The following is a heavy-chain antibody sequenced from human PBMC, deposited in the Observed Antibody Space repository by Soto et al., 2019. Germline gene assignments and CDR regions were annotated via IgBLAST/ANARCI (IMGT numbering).Heavy chain of an antibody. CDR3: ARDIESVTAKHFFYYYAMDV. Sequence: ASVKVSCKASGFTFSNYGLNCVRQAPGQGLGWMGWVSANNGHTNYAQNLQGRVSMTTDTSTSTAYMELRGLRFDDTAAYYCARDIESVTAKHFFYYYAMDVWGQGTTVTVSS. V-gene: IGHV1-18*01. J-gene: IGHJ6*02. D-gene: IGHD2-8*01. CDR2: VSANNGHT. CDR1: GFTFSNYG.